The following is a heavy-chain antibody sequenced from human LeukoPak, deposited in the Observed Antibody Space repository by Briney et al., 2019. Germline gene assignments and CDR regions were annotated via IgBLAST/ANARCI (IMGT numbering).Heavy chain of an antibody. D-gene: IGHD2-15*01. CDR3: ARARWPLVH. CDR1: GGSISSSSYY. CDR2: IYYTGNI. Sequence: SETLSLTCTVSGGSISSSSYYWGWIRQPPGKGLEWIGNIYYTGNIYYNPSLNSRVTVSVDTSKNQFSLKLSSVTAADTAVYYCARARWPLVHWGQGTLVTVSS. V-gene: IGHV4-39*07. J-gene: IGHJ4*02.